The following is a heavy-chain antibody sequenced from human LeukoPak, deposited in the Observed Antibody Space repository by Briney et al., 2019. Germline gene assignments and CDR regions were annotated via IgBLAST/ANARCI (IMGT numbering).Heavy chain of an antibody. CDR2: ISYDGSNK. V-gene: IGHV3-30-3*01. J-gene: IGHJ6*03. CDR1: GFTFSSYA. Sequence: GRSLRLSCAASGFTFSSYAMHWVRQAPGKGLEWVAVISYDGSNKYYADSVKGRFTISRDNSKNTLYLQMNSLRAEDTAFYYCARPLYYYYYMDVWGKGTTVTVSS. CDR3: ARPLYYYYYMDV.